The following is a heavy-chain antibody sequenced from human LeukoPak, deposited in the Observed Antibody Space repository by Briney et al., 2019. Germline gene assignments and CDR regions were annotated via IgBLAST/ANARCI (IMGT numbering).Heavy chain of an antibody. D-gene: IGHD5-24*01. J-gene: IGHJ4*02. CDR3: ARDGDGYNPFDY. CDR2: IYYSGST. Sequence: SETLSLTCTVSGGSISSYYWSWIRQPPGKGLEWIRYIYYSGSTNYNPSLKSRVTISVDTSKNQFSLKLSSVTAADTAVYYCARDGDGYNPFDYWGQGTLVTVSS. V-gene: IGHV4-59*01. CDR1: GGSISSYY.